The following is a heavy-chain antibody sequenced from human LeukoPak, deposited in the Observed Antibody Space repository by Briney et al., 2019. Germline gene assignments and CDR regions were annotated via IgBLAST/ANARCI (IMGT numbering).Heavy chain of an antibody. CDR3: ARRASTYYYYYYMDV. V-gene: IGHV3-23*01. CDR1: GFTFSSYG. Sequence: GGSLRLSRAASGFTFSSYGMSWVRQAPGKGLEWVSAISGSGGSTYYADSVKGRFTISRDNSKNTLYLQMNSLRAEDTAVYYCARRASTYYYYYYMDVWGKGTTVTISS. J-gene: IGHJ6*03. CDR2: ISGSGGST. D-gene: IGHD3-3*02.